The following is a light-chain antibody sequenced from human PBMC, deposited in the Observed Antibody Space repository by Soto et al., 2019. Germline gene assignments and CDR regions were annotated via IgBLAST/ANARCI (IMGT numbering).Light chain of an antibody. V-gene: IGLV2-23*02. CDR2: EVT. CDR1: SSVVGSYNF. J-gene: IGLJ1*01. Sequence: QSVLTQPASVSGSPGQSITISCAGTSSVVGSYNFVSWYQQHPGRAPKLMIYEVTKRPSGVSSRFSGSKSGNTASLTISGLQAEDEADYYCCSYAGTSSYVFGTGTKVTVL. CDR3: CSYAGTSSYV.